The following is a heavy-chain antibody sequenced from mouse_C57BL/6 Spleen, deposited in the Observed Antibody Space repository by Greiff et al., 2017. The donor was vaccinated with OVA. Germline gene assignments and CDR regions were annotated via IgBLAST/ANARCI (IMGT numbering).Heavy chain of an antibody. D-gene: IGHD2-12*01. J-gene: IGHJ4*01. Sequence: VQLQQPGAELVMPGASVKLSCKASGYTFTSYWMHWVKQTPGQGLEWIGEIDPSDSYTNYNQKFKGKSTLAVDKSSSTVYLQLSSLTSEDSAVYDCERYDIYAMDYWGQGTSVTVSS. V-gene: IGHV1-69*01. CDR3: ERYDIYAMDY. CDR2: IDPSDSYT. CDR1: GYTFTSYW.